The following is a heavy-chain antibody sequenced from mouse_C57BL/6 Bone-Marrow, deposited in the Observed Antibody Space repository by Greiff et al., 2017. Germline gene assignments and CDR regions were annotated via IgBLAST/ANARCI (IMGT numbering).Heavy chain of an antibody. D-gene: IGHD1-1*01. CDR3: ARLEFDGSSGDWYFDV. CDR1: GYTFTSYW. J-gene: IGHJ1*03. CDR2: IYPGSGST. V-gene: IGHV1-55*01. Sequence: QVQLQQPGAELVKPGASVKMSCKASGYTFTSYWITWVKQRPGQGLEWIGDIYPGSGSTNYNEKFKSKATLTVDTSSSTAYMQLSSLTSEDSAVYFCARLEFDGSSGDWYFDVWGTGTTVTVSS.